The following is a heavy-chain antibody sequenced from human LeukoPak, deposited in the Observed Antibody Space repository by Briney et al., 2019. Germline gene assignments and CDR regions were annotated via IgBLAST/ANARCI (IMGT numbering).Heavy chain of an antibody. V-gene: IGHV4-39*01. D-gene: IGHD6-19*01. CDR1: GGPISSGDYY. Sequence: PSETLSLTCTVSGGPISSGDYYWGWIRQPPGKGLEWIGSIYYSGSTYYNPSLKSRVTISVDTSKNQFSLKLSSVTAADTAVYYCARHDRHIAVAGTRLVSWFDPWGQGTLVTVSS. J-gene: IGHJ5*02. CDR3: ARHDRHIAVAGTRLVSWFDP. CDR2: IYYSGST.